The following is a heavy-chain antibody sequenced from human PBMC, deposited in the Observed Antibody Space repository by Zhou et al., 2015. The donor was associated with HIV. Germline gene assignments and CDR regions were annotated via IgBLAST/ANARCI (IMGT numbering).Heavy chain of an antibody. Sequence: QVQLVQSGAEVKKPGSSVKVSCKASGGTFSSYTISWVRQAPGQGLEWMGRIIPILGIANYAQKFQGRVTITADKSTSTAYMELSSLRSEDTAAYYCARVVLTGDQWHSGEYYYGMDVWGQGTTVTVSS. CDR2: IIPILGIA. CDR3: ARVVLTGDQWHSGEYYYGMDV. CDR1: GGTFSSYT. J-gene: IGHJ6*02. D-gene: IGHD7-27*01. V-gene: IGHV1-69*02.